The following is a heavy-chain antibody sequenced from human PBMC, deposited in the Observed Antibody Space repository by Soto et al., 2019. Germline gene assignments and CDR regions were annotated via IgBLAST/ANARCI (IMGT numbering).Heavy chain of an antibody. Sequence: GGSLRLSCAASGFTFSNAWMSWVRQAPGKGLEWVGRIKSKTDGGTTDYAAPVKGRFTISRDDSKNTLYLQMNSLKTEDTAVYYCTTGSWYSNKEIDYWGQGTLVTVSS. CDR1: GFTFSNAW. CDR3: TTGSWYSNKEIDY. J-gene: IGHJ4*02. CDR2: IKSKTDGGTT. V-gene: IGHV3-15*01. D-gene: IGHD4-4*01.